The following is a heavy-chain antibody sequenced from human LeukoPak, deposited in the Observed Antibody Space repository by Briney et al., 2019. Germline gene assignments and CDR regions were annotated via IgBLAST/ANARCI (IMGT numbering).Heavy chain of an antibody. Sequence: GGSLRLSCAASGFTFSSYAMHWVRQAPGKGLEWVAVISYDGSNKYYADSVKGRFTISRDNSKNTLYLQMNSLRSDDTAVYYCARGRGLRGFWSGYYYEWGGDYWGQGTLVTVSS. CDR2: ISYDGSNK. CDR1: GFTFSSYA. D-gene: IGHD3-3*01. J-gene: IGHJ4*02. CDR3: ARGRGLRGFWSGYYYEWGGDY. V-gene: IGHV3-30-3*01.